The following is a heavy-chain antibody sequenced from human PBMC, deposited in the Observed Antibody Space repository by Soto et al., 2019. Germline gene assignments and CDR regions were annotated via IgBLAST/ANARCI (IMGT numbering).Heavy chain of an antibody. Sequence: PGGSLRLSCAVSGFTFSAYWMHWVRQVPGKGLTWVSRISDDGSTATYADSVKGRFVISRDNAKNSLYLEMKTLRVDDSGLHYCARGPRVSSTGTGAHWGRGTLVTVSS. CDR3: ARGPRVSSTGTGAH. CDR2: ISDDGSTA. CDR1: GFTFSAYW. D-gene: IGHD1-1*01. V-gene: IGHV3-74*01. J-gene: IGHJ1*01.